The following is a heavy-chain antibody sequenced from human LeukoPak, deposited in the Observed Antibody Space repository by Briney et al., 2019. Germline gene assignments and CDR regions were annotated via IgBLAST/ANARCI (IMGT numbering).Heavy chain of an antibody. CDR1: GGSTSSGGYS. D-gene: IGHD1-26*01. CDR2: IYHSGST. V-gene: IGHV4-30-2*01. Sequence: SHTLSLTCALSGGSTSSGGYSWSWVRQPPGKGLEWIGYIYHSGSTYYNPSLKSRVTISVDRSKNQFSLKLSSVTAADTAVYYCARDIGAFDIWGQGTMVTVSS. CDR3: ARDIGAFDI. J-gene: IGHJ3*02.